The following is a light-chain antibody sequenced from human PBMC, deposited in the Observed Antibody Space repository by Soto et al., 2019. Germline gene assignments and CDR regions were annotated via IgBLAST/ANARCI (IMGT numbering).Light chain of an antibody. CDR1: QSVSNNY. Sequence: IVLTQSPGTLSLSPGERATLSCRASQSVSNNYLAWYQQKPGQAPRLLIYGASNRATGIPDRFSGSGSATDYTLTTIRLEPEDVAVYYCQQYGSSGTFGQGTKVDSK. J-gene: IGKJ1*01. CDR2: GAS. V-gene: IGKV3-20*01. CDR3: QQYGSSGT.